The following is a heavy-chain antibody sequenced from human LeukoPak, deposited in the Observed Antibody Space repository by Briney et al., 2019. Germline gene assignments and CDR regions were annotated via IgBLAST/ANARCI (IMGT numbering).Heavy chain of an antibody. Sequence: GGSLRLSCAASGFTFSSYSMNWVRQAPGKGLEWVLVIYSGGSTYYADSVKGRFTISRDNSKNTLYLQMNSLRAEDTAVYYCARDSVATNDAFDIWGQGTMVTVSS. CDR2: IYSGGST. J-gene: IGHJ3*02. V-gene: IGHV3-53*01. D-gene: IGHD5-12*01. CDR3: ARDSVATNDAFDI. CDR1: GFTFSSYS.